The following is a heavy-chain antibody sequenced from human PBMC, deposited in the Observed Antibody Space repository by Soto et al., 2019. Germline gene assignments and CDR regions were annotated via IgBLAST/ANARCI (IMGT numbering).Heavy chain of an antibody. V-gene: IGHV3-13*01. CDR3: ARGRDSGLYYFDY. Sequence: EVQLVESGGDSVQPGGSLRLSCAASGFTFSDYDMHWVRQVTGKGLEWVSTISTAGYTYYTGSVKGRFTISRENAKNSLFLQMSSLRADDTAVYYCARGRDSGLYYFDYWGQGTLVTVSS. J-gene: IGHJ4*02. CDR1: GFTFSDYD. CDR2: ISTAGYT. D-gene: IGHD2-21*01.